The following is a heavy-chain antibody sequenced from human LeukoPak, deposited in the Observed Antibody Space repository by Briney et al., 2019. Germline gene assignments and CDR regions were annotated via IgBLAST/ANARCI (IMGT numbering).Heavy chain of an antibody. Sequence: ASVKVSCKASGYTFTNYGISWVRQAPGQGLEWMGWISAYNGNTNYAQKLQGRVTMTTDTSTSTAYMELRSLRSDDTAVYYCARAEVVVVPAAINPWGQGTLVTVSS. J-gene: IGHJ5*02. CDR1: GYTFTNYG. D-gene: IGHD2-2*01. CDR3: ARAEVVVVPAAINP. V-gene: IGHV1-18*01. CDR2: ISAYNGNT.